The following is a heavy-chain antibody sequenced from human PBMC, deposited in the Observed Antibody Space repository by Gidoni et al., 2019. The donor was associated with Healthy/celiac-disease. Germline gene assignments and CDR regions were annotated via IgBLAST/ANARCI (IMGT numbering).Heavy chain of an antibody. V-gene: IGHV1-3*01. CDR2: INAGNGNT. CDR3: ARGPAGGVVVTARSLPYYYYGMDV. CDR1: GYPFPSHA. D-gene: IGHD2-21*02. J-gene: IGHJ6*02. Sequence: QVQLVQSGAEVKKPGASVKVSCKASGYPFPSHALHWVRQAPGQRLEWMGWINAGNGNTKYSQKFQGRVTITRDTSASTAYMELSSLRSEDTAVYYCARGPAGGVVVTARSLPYYYYGMDVWGQGTTVTVSS.